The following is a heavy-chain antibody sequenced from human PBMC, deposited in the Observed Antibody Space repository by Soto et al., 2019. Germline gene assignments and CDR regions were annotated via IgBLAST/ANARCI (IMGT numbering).Heavy chain of an antibody. D-gene: IGHD6-19*01. CDR3: ARDLRGQWLVTFDY. CDR2: ISAYNGNT. CDR1: GYAFTSYG. J-gene: IGHJ4*02. Sequence: AASVKVSCKASGYAFTSYGISWVRQAPGQGLEWMGWISAYNGNTNYAQKLQGRVTMTTDTSTSTAYMELRSLRSDDTAVYYCARDLRGQWLVTFDYWGQGTLVTVSS. V-gene: IGHV1-18*01.